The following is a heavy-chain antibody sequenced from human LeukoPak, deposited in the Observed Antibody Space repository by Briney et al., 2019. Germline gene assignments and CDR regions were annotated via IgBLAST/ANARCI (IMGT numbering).Heavy chain of an antibody. CDR1: GFTFTSSA. V-gene: IGHV1-58*01. CDR2: IVVGSGNT. CDR3: AADPGHYGDYDFDY. Sequence: SVKVSCKASGFTFTSSAVQWVRQARGQRLEWIGWIVVGSGNTNYAQKYQERVTITRDMSTSTAYMELSSLRSEDTAVYYCAADPGHYGDYDFDYWGQGALVTVSS. D-gene: IGHD4-17*01. J-gene: IGHJ4*02.